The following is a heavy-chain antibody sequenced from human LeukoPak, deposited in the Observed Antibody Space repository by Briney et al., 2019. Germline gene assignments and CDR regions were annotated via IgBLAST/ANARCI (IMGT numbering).Heavy chain of an antibody. Sequence: PGGSLRLSCVASGFTFSSYSMNWVRQAPGKGLEWVSSISSSSSYIYYADSVKGRFTISRDNAKNSLYLQMNSLRAEDTAVYYCARNIAAALGYYYGMDVWGQGTTVTVSS. CDR1: GFTFSSYS. D-gene: IGHD6-13*01. CDR2: ISSSSSYI. CDR3: ARNIAAALGYYYGMDV. J-gene: IGHJ6*02. V-gene: IGHV3-21*01.